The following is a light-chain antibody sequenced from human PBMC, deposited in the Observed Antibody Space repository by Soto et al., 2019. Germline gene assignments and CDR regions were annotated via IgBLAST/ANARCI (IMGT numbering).Light chain of an antibody. J-gene: IGKJ4*01. Sequence: AIQMTQSPSSLSASVGDRVTISCRASQGIRNDLGWYQQKPGKAPKLLIYAASSLQSGVPSRFSGSGSGTDFTLIISSLQPEDFATYCCLQDYDYPLTFGGGTKVQIK. V-gene: IGKV1-6*01. CDR3: LQDYDYPLT. CDR2: AAS. CDR1: QGIRND.